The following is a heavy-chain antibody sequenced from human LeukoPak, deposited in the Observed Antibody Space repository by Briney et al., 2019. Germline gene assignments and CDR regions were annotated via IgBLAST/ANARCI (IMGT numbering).Heavy chain of an antibody. CDR3: ARGQGITMVRGVIRDYYYYMDV. Sequence: ASVKVSCKASGYTFTSYDINWVRQATGQGLEWMGWMNPNSGNTGYAQKFQGRVTISTDESTSTAYMELSSLRSEDTAVYYCARGQGITMVRGVIRDYYYYMDVWGKGTTVTVSS. J-gene: IGHJ6*03. CDR2: MNPNSGNT. D-gene: IGHD3-10*01. V-gene: IGHV1-8*01. CDR1: GYTFTSYD.